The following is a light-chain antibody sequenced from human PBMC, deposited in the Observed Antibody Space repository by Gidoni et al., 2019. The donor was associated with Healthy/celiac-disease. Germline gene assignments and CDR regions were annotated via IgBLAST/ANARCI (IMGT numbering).Light chain of an antibody. V-gene: IGLV2-8*01. J-gene: IGLJ2*01. CDR3: SSYAGSSVV. CDR1: SSDVGGYNY. Sequence: QAALTQPPSAFGSPGQSVTISCTGTSSDVGGYNYVSWYQQHPGKAPKLMIYEVSQRPTGVPDRCSGSKSGSTASLTVSGPQAEDDADYYCSSYAGSSVVFGGGTKLTVL. CDR2: EVS.